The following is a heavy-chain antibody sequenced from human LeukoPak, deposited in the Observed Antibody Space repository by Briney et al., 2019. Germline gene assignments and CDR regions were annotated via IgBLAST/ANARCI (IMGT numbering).Heavy chain of an antibody. J-gene: IGHJ4*02. Sequence: PSETLSLTCTVSGGSISNNNYYWAWIRQPPGKGLECIGSIYYSGGPYYNPSLKSRVTIYVDTSKNQFSLRLSSVTAADTAVYYCATWRTAKTGFDYWGQGTLVTVSS. D-gene: IGHD1-1*01. CDR3: ATWRTAKTGFDY. V-gene: IGHV4-39*01. CDR2: IYYSGGP. CDR1: GGSISNNNYY.